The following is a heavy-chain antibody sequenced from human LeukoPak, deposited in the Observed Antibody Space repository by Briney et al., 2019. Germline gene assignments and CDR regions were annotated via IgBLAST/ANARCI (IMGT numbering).Heavy chain of an antibody. J-gene: IGHJ4*02. CDR2: IWYDGSNK. D-gene: IGHD3-9*01. CDR3: ATGDILTGPN. Sequence: PGRSLRLSCAASGFTFSSYGMHWVRQAPGKGLEWAAVIWYDGSNKYYADSVKGRFTISRDNSKNTLYLQMNSLRAEDTAVYYCATGDILTGPNWGQGTLVTVSS. V-gene: IGHV3-33*01. CDR1: GFTFSSYG.